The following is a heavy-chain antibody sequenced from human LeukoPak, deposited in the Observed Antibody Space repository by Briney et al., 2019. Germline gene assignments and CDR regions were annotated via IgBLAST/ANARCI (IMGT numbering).Heavy chain of an antibody. D-gene: IGHD2-15*01. CDR1: GYTFTSYD. J-gene: IGHJ4*02. CDR3: ARGSSGTATFDY. V-gene: IGHV1-8*01. Sequence: ASAKVSCKASGYTFTSYDINRVRQATGQGLEWMGWMNPNSGNTGYAQKFQGRVTMTRNTSISTAYMELSSLRSEDTAVYYCARGSSGTATFDYWGQGTLVTVSP. CDR2: MNPNSGNT.